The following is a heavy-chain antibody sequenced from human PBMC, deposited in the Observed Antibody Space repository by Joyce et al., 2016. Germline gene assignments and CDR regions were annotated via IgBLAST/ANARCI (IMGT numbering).Heavy chain of an antibody. CDR3: ARGSYDSGGHSQGFFFYSMDV. CDR2: IISVYGTT. D-gene: IGHD3-22*01. J-gene: IGHJ6*02. V-gene: IGHV1-69*01. CDR1: GDTFSSYA. Sequence: QVHLVQSGAEVKKPGSSVKVSCRASGDTFSSYAINWVRQAPGQGLEWMGGIISVYGTTKYAPKFQGRVTIRADESMTTGYLELSRLRSDDTAVFYCARGSYDSGGHSQGFFFYSMDVWGQGTTVTVFS.